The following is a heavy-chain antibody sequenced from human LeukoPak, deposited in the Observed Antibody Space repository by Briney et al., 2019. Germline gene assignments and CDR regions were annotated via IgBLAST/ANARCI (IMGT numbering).Heavy chain of an antibody. CDR1: GYTFTGHY. V-gene: IGHV1-2*06. CDR3: ARDHGYGVATIRDDY. D-gene: IGHD5-12*01. J-gene: IGHJ4*02. Sequence: ASVKVSCKASGYTFTGHYMHWVRQAPGQGLEWMGQINPNSGGANYAQKFQGRVTMTRDTSISTVYMDLSRLTSDDTAVYYCARDHGYGVATIRDDYWGQGTLVTVSS. CDR2: INPNSGGA.